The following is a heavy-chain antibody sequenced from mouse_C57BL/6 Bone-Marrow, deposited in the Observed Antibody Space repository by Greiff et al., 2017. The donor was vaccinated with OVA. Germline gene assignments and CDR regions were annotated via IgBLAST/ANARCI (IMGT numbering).Heavy chain of an antibody. Sequence: EVMLVESGGGLVKPGGSLTLSCAASGFTFSSYAMSWVRQTPEKRLEWVATISDGGSSTYYPDNVKGRFTISRDNAKNNLYLQMSQLKSEDTAMYYCARDVDSAGSAWFAYWGQGTLVTVSA. D-gene: IGHD3-2*02. CDR3: ARDVDSAGSAWFAY. V-gene: IGHV5-4*01. CDR2: ISDGGSST. CDR1: GFTFSSYA. J-gene: IGHJ3*01.